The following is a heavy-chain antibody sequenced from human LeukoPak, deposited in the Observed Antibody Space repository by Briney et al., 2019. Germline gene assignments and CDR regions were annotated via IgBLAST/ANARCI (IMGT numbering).Heavy chain of an antibody. CDR3: ARLSRFRAYDSSGYYYYFDY. J-gene: IGHJ4*02. Sequence: SQTLSLTCAVSGGSISSGGYSWSWIRQPPGKGLEWIGYIYHSGSTYYNPSLKSRVTISVDTSKNQFSLKLSSVTAADTAVYYCARLSRFRAYDSSGYYYYFDYWGQGTLVTVSS. CDR1: GGSISSGGYS. D-gene: IGHD3-22*01. CDR2: IYHSGST. V-gene: IGHV4-30-2*03.